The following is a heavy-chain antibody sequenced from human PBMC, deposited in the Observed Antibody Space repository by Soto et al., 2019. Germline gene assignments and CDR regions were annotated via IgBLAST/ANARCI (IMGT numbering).Heavy chain of an antibody. V-gene: IGHV3-33*01. D-gene: IGHD6-19*01. J-gene: IGHJ4*02. Sequence: QVQLVESGGGVVQPGRSLRLSCAASGFTFSSYGMHWVRQAPGKGLEWVAVIWYDGSNKYYADSVKGRFTISRDNSKNALYLQMNSLRAEDMAVYYCARDQGYSSATLDYWGQGTLVTVSS. CDR2: IWYDGSNK. CDR1: GFTFSSYG. CDR3: ARDQGYSSATLDY.